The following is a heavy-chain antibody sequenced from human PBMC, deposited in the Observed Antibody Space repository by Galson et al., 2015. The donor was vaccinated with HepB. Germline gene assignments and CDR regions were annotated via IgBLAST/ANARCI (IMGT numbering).Heavy chain of an antibody. CDR3: AKAKDCSAITCFGFDI. CDR1: GLTFSSSV. Sequence: SLRLSCAASGLTFSSSVMNWVRQAPGKGLDWVPPFRGRGDTTHFADSGRGRFPASRDNSRSTLYLQMNSLRADDTAVYYCAKAKDCSAITCFGFDIWGQGTRVTVS. D-gene: IGHD2-15*01. V-gene: IGHV3-23*01. J-gene: IGHJ3*02. CDR2: FRGRGDTT.